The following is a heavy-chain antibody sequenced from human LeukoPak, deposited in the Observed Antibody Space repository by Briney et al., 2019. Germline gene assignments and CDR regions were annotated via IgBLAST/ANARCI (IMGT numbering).Heavy chain of an antibody. CDR2: IYYSGST. V-gene: IGHV4-39*01. CDR3: ARHRDYYGSGSYLNWFDL. CDR1: GGSISSSSYY. D-gene: IGHD3-10*01. J-gene: IGHJ5*02. Sequence: SETLSLTCTVSGGSISSSSYYWGWIRQPPGKGLEWIGSIYYSGSTYYNPSLKSRVTISVDTSKNQFSLKLSSVTAADTAVYYCARHRDYYGSGSYLNWFDLWGQGTLVTVSS.